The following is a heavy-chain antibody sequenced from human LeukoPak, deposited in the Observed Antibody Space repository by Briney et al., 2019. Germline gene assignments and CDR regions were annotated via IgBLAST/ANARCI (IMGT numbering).Heavy chain of an antibody. CDR1: GFTFSDYY. CDR2: ISSSGSTI. D-gene: IGHD1-26*01. Sequence: GGSLRLSCAASGFTFSDYYMSWIRQAPGKGLEWASYISSSGSTIYYADSVKGRFTISRDNAKNSLYLQMNSLRAEDTAVYYCARAWELQDWFDPWGQGTLVTVSS. J-gene: IGHJ5*02. CDR3: ARAWELQDWFDP. V-gene: IGHV3-11*01.